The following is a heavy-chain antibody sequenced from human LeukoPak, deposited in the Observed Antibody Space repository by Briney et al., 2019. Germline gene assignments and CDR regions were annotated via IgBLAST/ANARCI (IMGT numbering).Heavy chain of an antibody. J-gene: IGHJ3*02. V-gene: IGHV4-59*08. CDR3: ASGRLYCSSTSCYGGAFDI. CDR2: IYYSGST. D-gene: IGHD2-2*01. CDR1: GGSISSYY. Sequence: SETLSLTCTVSGGSISSYYWSWIRQPPGKGLEWIGYIYYSGSTNYNPSLKSRVTISVDTSKNQFSLKLSSVTAADTAVYYCASGRLYCSSTSCYGGAFDIWGQGTMVTVSS.